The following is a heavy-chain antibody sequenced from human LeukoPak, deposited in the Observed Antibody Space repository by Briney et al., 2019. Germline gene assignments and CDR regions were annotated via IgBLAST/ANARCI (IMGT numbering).Heavy chain of an antibody. CDR2: IYHNGAT. Sequence: SDTLSLTCAISGGSISSTSSICWTRVLQPPGEGLEWIGEIYHNGATNYNPSLKSRVTMLLDKSKNQFFLKLNSVTAADTAVYYCARNGGNSDYDYWGQGTLVTVSA. CDR3: ARNGGNSDYDY. J-gene: IGHJ4*02. D-gene: IGHD4-23*01. CDR1: GGSISSTSSIC. V-gene: IGHV4-4*02.